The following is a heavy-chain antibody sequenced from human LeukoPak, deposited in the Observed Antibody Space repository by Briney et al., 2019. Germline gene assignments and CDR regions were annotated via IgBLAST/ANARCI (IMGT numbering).Heavy chain of an antibody. Sequence: GSSVKVSCKASGGTFSSYAISWVRQAPGQGLEWMGGIIPIFGTANYAQKFQGRVTITADESTSTACMELSSLRSEDTAVYYCVVRLLGSGYEFDYWGQGTLVTVSS. J-gene: IGHJ4*02. V-gene: IGHV1-69*01. CDR3: VVRLLGSGYEFDY. CDR2: IIPIFGTA. D-gene: IGHD5-12*01. CDR1: GGTFSSYA.